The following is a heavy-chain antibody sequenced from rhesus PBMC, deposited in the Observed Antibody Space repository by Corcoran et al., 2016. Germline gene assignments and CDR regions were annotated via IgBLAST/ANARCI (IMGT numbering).Heavy chain of an antibody. V-gene: IGHV4-173*01. D-gene: IGHD3-16*01. CDR3: ARNSYSGSYYLDY. J-gene: IGHJ4*01. CDR2: SSGSGWKT. Sequence: QVQLQESGPGLVKPSETLSLTCAVSGGSISSNYWTWIRQPPGKGLGWMGSSSGSGWKTDYNPTLKSRVTISTDTSKKQFSLKVSSVTAADTAVYYCARNSYSGSYYLDYWGQGVLVTVSS. CDR1: GGSISSNY.